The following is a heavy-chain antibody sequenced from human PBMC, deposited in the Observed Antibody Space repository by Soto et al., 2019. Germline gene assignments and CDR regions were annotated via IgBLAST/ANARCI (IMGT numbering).Heavy chain of an antibody. CDR1: GYTFTSYD. Sequence: QVQLVQSGAEVKKPGASVKVSCKASGYTFTSYDINWVRQATGQGLEWMGWMHPNSGNTGYAQKVQGRVTMTRNTSISTAYMELSSLRSEDTAVYYCARGPGSWYYYYMDVWGKGTTVTVSS. J-gene: IGHJ6*03. CDR2: MHPNSGNT. CDR3: ARGPGSWYYYYMDV. D-gene: IGHD6-13*01. V-gene: IGHV1-8*01.